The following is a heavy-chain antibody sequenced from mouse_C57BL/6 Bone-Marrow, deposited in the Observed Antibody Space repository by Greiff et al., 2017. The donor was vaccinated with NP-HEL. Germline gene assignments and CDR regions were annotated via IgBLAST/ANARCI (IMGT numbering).Heavy chain of an antibody. CDR2: ISDGGSYT. Sequence: EVMLVESGGGLVKPGGSLKLSCAASGFTFSSYAMSWVRQTPEKRLEWVATISDGGSYTYYPDNVKGRFTISRDNAKNNLYLQMSHLKSEDTAMYYCARVYYDYEDYFDYWGQGTTLTVSS. CDR1: GFTFSSYA. V-gene: IGHV5-4*03. CDR3: ARVYYDYEDYFDY. D-gene: IGHD2-4*01. J-gene: IGHJ2*01.